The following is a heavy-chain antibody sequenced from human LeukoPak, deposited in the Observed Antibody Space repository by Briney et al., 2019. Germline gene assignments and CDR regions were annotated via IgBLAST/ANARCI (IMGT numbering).Heavy chain of an antibody. D-gene: IGHD1-26*01. CDR1: GYSFTSYG. CDR2: ISAYNGNT. V-gene: IGHV1-18*01. CDR3: ARDVVPGEWELHNYFDY. J-gene: IGHJ4*02. Sequence: GESLKISCKGSGYSFTSYGISWVRQAPGQGLEWMGWISAYNGNTNYAQKLQGRVTMTTDTSTSTAYMELRSLRSDDTAVYYCARDVVPGEWELHNYFDYWGQGTLVTVSS.